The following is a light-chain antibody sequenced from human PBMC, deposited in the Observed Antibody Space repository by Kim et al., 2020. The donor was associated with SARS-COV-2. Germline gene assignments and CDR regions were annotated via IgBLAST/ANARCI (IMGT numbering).Light chain of an antibody. CDR2: GKN. V-gene: IGLV3-19*01. CDR3: NSRDTNDIVL. Sequence: SSELTQDPAVSVALGQTVRITGQGDSLRSYYATWYQQKPGQAPILLIYGKNNRPSGIPDRFSGSSSGNTASLTITGTQAGDEADYYCNSRDTNDIVLFGGGTQLTVL. CDR1: SLRSYY. J-gene: IGLJ2*01.